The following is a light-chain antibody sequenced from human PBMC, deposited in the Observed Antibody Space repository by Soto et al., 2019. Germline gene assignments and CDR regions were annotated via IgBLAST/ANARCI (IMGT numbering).Light chain of an antibody. Sequence: DIQMSQSPSSLSASVGDRVTITFRASQNIGIYLNWYQQKPGKAPNLLIYGESNLQSGVPSRFSDSGSGTEFSLAISSLEPEDFATYYCQQSYATPWTFGQGTNVEIK. CDR1: QNIGIY. CDR3: QQSYATPWT. CDR2: GES. V-gene: IGKV1-39*01. J-gene: IGKJ1*01.